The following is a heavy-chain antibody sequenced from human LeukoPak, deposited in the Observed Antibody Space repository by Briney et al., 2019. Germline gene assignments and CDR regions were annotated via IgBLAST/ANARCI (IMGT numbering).Heavy chain of an antibody. CDR1: GGSISSSSYY. Sequence: PSETLSLTCTVSGGSISSSSYYWGWIRQPPGKGLEWIGSIYYSGSTYYNPSLKSRVTISVDTSKNQFSLKLSSVTAADTAVYYCARDSQWYYLDYWGQGTLVTVSS. CDR3: ARDSQWYYLDY. J-gene: IGHJ4*02. V-gene: IGHV4-39*07. D-gene: IGHD2-8*01. CDR2: IYYSGST.